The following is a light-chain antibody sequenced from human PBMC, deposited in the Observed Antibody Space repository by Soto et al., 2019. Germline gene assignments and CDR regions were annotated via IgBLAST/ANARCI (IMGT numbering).Light chain of an antibody. Sequence: QSALTLPASVSGSPGQSIAISCTGTSSDVGGYNYVAWYQQHPGKGPKLMIFDVSDRPSGVSNRFSGSKSGNTASLTISGLQAEDEADYYCSSYTTSSTLVFGGGTQLTVL. CDR2: DVS. CDR3: SSYTTSSTLV. J-gene: IGLJ3*02. CDR1: SSDVGGYNY. V-gene: IGLV2-14*01.